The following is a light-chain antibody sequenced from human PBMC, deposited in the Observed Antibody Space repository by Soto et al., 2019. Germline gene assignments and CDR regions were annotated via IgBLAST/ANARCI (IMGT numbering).Light chain of an antibody. Sequence: QSALTQPASVSGSPGQSSTISCTGTSSDVGGYNCVSWYQQHPGKAPKLMIYEVSNRPSGVSNRSSGSKSGNTASLTISGLQAEDEADYYCSSCTTSSTPVVFGGGTKLTVL. CDR3: SSCTTSSTPVV. J-gene: IGLJ2*01. CDR1: SSDVGGYNC. CDR2: EVS. V-gene: IGLV2-14*01.